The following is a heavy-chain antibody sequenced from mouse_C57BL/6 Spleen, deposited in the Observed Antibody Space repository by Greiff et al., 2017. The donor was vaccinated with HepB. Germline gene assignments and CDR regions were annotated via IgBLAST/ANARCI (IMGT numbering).Heavy chain of an antibody. J-gene: IGHJ4*01. D-gene: IGHD2-4*01. CDR2: IDPETGGT. Sequence: QVQLQQSGAELVRPGASVTLSCKASGYTFTDYEMHWVKQTPVHGLEWIGAIDPETGGTAYNQKFKGKAILTADKSSSTAYMERRSLTSEDSAGYYCTRWEDDDNDAMGDWGQGTSVTVSS. CDR1: GYTFTDYE. CDR3: TRWEDDDNDAMGD. V-gene: IGHV1-15*01.